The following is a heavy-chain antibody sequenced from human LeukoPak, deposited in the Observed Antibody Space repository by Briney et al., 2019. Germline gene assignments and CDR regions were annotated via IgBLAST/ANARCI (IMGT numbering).Heavy chain of an antibody. J-gene: IGHJ4*02. CDR1: GGTFSSYA. Sequence: SVKVSCKASGGTFSSYAISWVRQAPGQGLEWMGGIIPIFGTANYAQKFQGRVTITTDESTGTAYMELSSLRSEDTAVYYCARALRLGELSFDYWGQGTLVTVSS. V-gene: IGHV1-69*05. D-gene: IGHD3-16*02. CDR2: IIPIFGTA. CDR3: ARALRLGELSFDY.